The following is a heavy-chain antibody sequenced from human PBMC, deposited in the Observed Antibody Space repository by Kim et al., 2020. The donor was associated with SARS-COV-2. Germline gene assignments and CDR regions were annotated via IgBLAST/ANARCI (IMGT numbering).Heavy chain of an antibody. V-gene: IGHV4-34*01. J-gene: IGHJ4*02. Sequence: PSRKPRVTISVATSKNQFSLKLSSVTAADTAVYYCARTLGYSSGWNYFDYWGQGTLVTVSS. D-gene: IGHD6-19*01. CDR3: ARTLGYSSGWNYFDY.